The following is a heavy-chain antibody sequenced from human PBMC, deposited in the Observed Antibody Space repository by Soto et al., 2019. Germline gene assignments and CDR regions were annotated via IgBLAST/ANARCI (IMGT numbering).Heavy chain of an antibody. Sequence: PGGSLRLSCAASGFTFSSYWMHWVRQAPGKGLVWVSRINSDGRSTNYADSVKGRFTISRDNAKNTVYLQMNSLRAEDTAVYYCAKDYYYGSGSYYRAYYYYYMDVWGKGTTVTVSS. D-gene: IGHD3-10*01. CDR1: GFTFSSYW. CDR2: INSDGRST. V-gene: IGHV3-74*01. CDR3: AKDYYYGSGSYYRAYYYYYMDV. J-gene: IGHJ6*03.